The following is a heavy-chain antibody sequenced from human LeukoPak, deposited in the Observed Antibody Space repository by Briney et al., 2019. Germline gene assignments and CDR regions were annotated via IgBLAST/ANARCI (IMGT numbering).Heavy chain of an antibody. V-gene: IGHV1-2*06. CDR1: GYTFTGYY. D-gene: IGHD1-26*01. CDR2: INPNSGGT. J-gene: IGHJ5*02. Sequence: ASVKVSCKASGYTFTGYYMHWVRQAPGQGLEWMGRINPNSGGTNYAQKFQGRVTMTRDTSISTAYMDLSGLRSDDTAMYYCAREIRRGAGDWFDPWGQGTLVTVSS. CDR3: AREIRRGAGDWFDP.